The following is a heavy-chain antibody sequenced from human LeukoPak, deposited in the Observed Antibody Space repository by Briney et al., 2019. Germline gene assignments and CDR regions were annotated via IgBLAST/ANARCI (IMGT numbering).Heavy chain of an antibody. V-gene: IGHV3-21*01. CDR3: AGDFYDSSGYYYDY. CDR2: ISGSSIYK. CDR1: GFTFSRYS. D-gene: IGHD3-22*01. J-gene: IGHJ4*02. Sequence: GGSLRLSCAASGFTFSRYSMNWVRQAPGKGLEWVSSISGSSIYKYYADSVKGRFTISRDNAKNSLYLQMNSLRAEDTAVYYCAGDFYDSSGYYYDYWGQGTLVTVSS.